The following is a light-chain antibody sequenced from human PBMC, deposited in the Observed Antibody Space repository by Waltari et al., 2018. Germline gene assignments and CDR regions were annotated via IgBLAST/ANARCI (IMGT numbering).Light chain of an antibody. J-gene: IGKJ4*01. CDR1: QNIFHSSKNKDL. CDR2: WAS. Sequence: DIVMTQSPDSLTVSLGERATIHCRSNQNIFHSSKNKDLLAWYQQRPGQPPKLLIYWASTREAGVPDRFSGSGSGTDFTLTISSLQAEDVAVYYCQQYYSTPLTFGGGTRVEIK. V-gene: IGKV4-1*01. CDR3: QQYYSTPLT.